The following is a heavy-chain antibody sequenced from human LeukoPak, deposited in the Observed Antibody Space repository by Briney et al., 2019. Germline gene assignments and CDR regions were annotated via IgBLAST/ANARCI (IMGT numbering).Heavy chain of an antibody. D-gene: IGHD6-13*01. CDR2: IFSARSA. CDR1: GFTVTTNY. J-gene: IGHJ6*03. V-gene: IGHV3-53*01. CDR3: ARDGRWYKRGLDHYYYYMDV. Sequence: GGSLRLSCAASGFTVTTNYMSWVRQAPGKGLECVSIIFSARSAYYADSVKGRFTISRDSSKNTLYLQMNSLRAEDTAVYYCARDGRWYKRGLDHYYYYMDVWGKGTTVIVSS.